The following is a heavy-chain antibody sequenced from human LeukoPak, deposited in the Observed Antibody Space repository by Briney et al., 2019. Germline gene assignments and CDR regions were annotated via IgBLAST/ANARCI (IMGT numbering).Heavy chain of an antibody. CDR1: GFTFSSYS. Sequence: PGGSLRLSCAASGFTFSSYSMNWVRQAPGKGLEWVSSISSSSSYIYYADSVKGRFTISRDNAKNSLYLQMNSLRAEDTAVYYCARDRYLDWLPFDYWGQGTLVTVSS. D-gene: IGHD3-9*01. V-gene: IGHV3-21*01. J-gene: IGHJ4*02. CDR3: ARDRYLDWLPFDY. CDR2: ISSSSSYI.